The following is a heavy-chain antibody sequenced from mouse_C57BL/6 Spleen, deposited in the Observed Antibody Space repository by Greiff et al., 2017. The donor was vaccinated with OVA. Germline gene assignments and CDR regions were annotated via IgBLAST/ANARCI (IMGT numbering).Heavy chain of an antibody. D-gene: IGHD2-4*01. J-gene: IGHJ3*01. CDR2: ISYDGSN. V-gene: IGHV3-6*01. Sequence: VQLKESGPGLVKPSQSLSLTCSVTGYSITSGYYWNWIRQFPGNKLEWMGYISYDGSNNYNPSLKNRISITRDTSKNQFFLKLNSVTTEDTATYYCARRRHDYDGFAYWGQGTLVTVSA. CDR1: GYSITSGYY. CDR3: ARRRHDYDGFAY.